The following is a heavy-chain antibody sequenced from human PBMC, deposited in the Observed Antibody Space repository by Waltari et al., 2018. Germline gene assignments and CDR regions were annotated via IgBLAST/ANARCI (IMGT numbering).Heavy chain of an antibody. CDR3: ARDIWAYGYGSGSFDI. Sequence: QVQVQESGPGLVKPSETLSLTCSVSGASIRSFYWSWIRQTAGKGLEWIGRMYNSGSTNYDNYNGPLKSRVTMSIDTSKNQFSLKLTSVTAADTGVYYCARDIWAYGYGSGSFDIWGQGTMVTVSS. CDR2: MYNSGST. CDR1: GASIRSFY. J-gene: IGHJ3*02. V-gene: IGHV4-4*07. D-gene: IGHD3-10*01.